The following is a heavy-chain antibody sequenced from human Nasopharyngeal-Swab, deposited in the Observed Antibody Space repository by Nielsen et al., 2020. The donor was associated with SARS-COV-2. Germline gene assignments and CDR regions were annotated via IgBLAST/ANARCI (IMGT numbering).Heavy chain of an antibody. V-gene: IGHV3-23*01. CDR1: GFTFSSYA. Sequence: GESLKISCAASGFTFSSYAMSWVRQAPGKGLEWVSAISGSGGSTYYADSVKGRFTISRDNSKNTLYLQMNSLRAEDTAVYYCAKEGGYCSGGSCYLYYFDYWGQGTLVTVSS. D-gene: IGHD2-15*01. J-gene: IGHJ4*02. CDR3: AKEGGYCSGGSCYLYYFDY. CDR2: ISGSGGST.